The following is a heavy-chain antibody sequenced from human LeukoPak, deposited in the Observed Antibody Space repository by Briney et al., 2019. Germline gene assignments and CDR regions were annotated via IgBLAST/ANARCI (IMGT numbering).Heavy chain of an antibody. CDR2: ISSSGSTI. CDR1: GFTFSSYE. Sequence: GGSLRLSCAASGFTFSSYEMNWVRQAPGKGLEWVSYISSSGSTIYYADSVKGRFTISRDNAKNSLYLQMNSLRAEDTAVYYCARDWGRSSSWRYGMDVWGQQTTVTGSS. D-gene: IGHD6-13*01. J-gene: IGHJ6*02. CDR3: ARDWGRSSSWRYGMDV. V-gene: IGHV3-48*03.